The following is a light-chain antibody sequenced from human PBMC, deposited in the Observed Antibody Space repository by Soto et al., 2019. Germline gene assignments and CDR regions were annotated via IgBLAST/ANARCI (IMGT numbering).Light chain of an antibody. J-gene: IGLJ1*01. CDR1: SSNIGAGYE. V-gene: IGLV1-40*01. Sequence: QSVLTQPPSVSGAPGQRVTISCSGSSSNIGAGYEVHWYHQLPGTAPKLLIYGNSNRPSGVPDRFSGSKSGTSASLAIAGLQDEDEAAYYCQSYDSGLSGYVFGTGTKLTVL. CDR2: GNS. CDR3: QSYDSGLSGYV.